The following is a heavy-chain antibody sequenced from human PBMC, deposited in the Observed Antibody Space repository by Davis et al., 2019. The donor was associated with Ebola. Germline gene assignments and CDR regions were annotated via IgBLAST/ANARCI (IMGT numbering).Heavy chain of an antibody. V-gene: IGHV4-39*07. D-gene: IGHD4-11*01. Sequence: PAGSLRLSCTVSGGSISSSSYYWGWIRPPPGKGLEWIGSINYSGRTYSNPSLKSRVTISVDTSKNQFSLKLRSVTAADTAVYYCARRVEMTTGGIYNWLDPWGQGTLVTVSS. CDR1: GGSISSSSYY. CDR2: INYSGRT. J-gene: IGHJ5*02. CDR3: ARRVEMTTGGIYNWLDP.